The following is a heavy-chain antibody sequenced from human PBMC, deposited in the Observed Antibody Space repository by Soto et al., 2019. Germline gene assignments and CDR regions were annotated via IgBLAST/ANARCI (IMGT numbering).Heavy chain of an antibody. J-gene: IGHJ6*03. V-gene: IGHV1-3*01. CDR1: GYTFTSYA. D-gene: IGHD2-21*01. CDR2: INAGNGNT. Sequence: QVQLVQSGAEVKKPGASVKVSCKASGYTFTSYAMHWVRRAPGQRLEWMGWINAGNGNTKYSQKFQGRVTITRDTSASTAYMELSSLRSEDTAVYYCARTSAYCGGDCYSRYYYYYMDVWGKGTTVTVSS. CDR3: ARTSAYCGGDCYSRYYYYYMDV.